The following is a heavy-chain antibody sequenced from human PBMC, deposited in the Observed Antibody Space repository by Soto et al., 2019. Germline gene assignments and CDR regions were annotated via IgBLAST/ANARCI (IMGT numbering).Heavy chain of an antibody. CDR2: IYYSGST. J-gene: IGHJ6*02. D-gene: IGHD6-6*01. Sequence: SETLSLTCTVSGGSISSYYWSWIRQPPGKGLEWIGYIYYSGSTNYNPSLKSRVTISVDTSKNQFSLKLSSVTAADTAVYYCARDGVAARLHYYYGMDVWGQGTTVTVSS. V-gene: IGHV4-59*01. CDR3: ARDGVAARLHYYYGMDV. CDR1: GGSISSYY.